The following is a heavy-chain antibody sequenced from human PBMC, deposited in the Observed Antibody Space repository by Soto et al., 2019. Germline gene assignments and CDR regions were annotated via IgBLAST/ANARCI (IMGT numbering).Heavy chain of an antibody. CDR1: GFTFGSYS. D-gene: IGHD5-12*01. CDR3: AREGDGYNLDYYYYGMDV. V-gene: IGHV3-21*01. CDR2: ISSSSSYI. J-gene: IGHJ6*02. Sequence: GGSLRLSCAASGFTFGSYSMNWVRQAPGKGLEWVSSISSSSSYIYYADSVKGRFTISRDNAKNSLYLQMNSLRAEDTAVYYCAREGDGYNLDYYYYGMDVWGQGTTVTVSS.